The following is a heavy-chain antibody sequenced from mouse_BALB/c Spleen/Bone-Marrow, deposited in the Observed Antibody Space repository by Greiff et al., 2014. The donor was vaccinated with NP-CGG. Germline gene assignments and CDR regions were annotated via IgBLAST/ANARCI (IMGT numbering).Heavy chain of an antibody. CDR1: GFTFSDYY. CDR3: ARGPHDDDTDY. V-gene: IGHV5-4*02. Sequence: EVMLVESGGGLVKPGGSLKLSCAASGFTFSDYYMYWVRQTPEKRLEWAATISDGGSYTYYPDSVKGRFTISRDNVKNNLYLQMSSLKSEDTAMYYCARGPHDDDTDYWGQGTSVTVSS. CDR2: ISDGGSYT. J-gene: IGHJ4*01. D-gene: IGHD2-3*01.